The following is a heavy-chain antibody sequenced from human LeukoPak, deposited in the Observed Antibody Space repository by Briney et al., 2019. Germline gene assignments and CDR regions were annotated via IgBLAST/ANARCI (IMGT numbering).Heavy chain of an antibody. J-gene: IGHJ4*02. CDR2: ISGSGGST. Sequence: PGGSLRLSCAASGFTFGSYWMHWVRQAPGKGLEWVSAISGSGGSTYYADSVKGRFTISRDNSKNTLYMQMNSLRAEDTAVYYCAKRTDCSGGSCPFDYWGQGTLVIVSS. D-gene: IGHD2-15*01. CDR1: GFTFGSYW. CDR3: AKRTDCSGGSCPFDY. V-gene: IGHV3-23*01.